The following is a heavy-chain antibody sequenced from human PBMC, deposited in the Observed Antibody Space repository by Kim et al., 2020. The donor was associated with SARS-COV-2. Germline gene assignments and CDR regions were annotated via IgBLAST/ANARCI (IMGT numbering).Heavy chain of an antibody. J-gene: IGHJ4*02. V-gene: IGHV4-34*01. CDR3: ARVFYDSSGGD. D-gene: IGHD3-22*01. CDR2: T. Sequence: TNYNPSLKSRVHISVDPSKNQFSLKLSSVTAADTAVYYCARVFYDSSGGDWGQGTLVTVSS.